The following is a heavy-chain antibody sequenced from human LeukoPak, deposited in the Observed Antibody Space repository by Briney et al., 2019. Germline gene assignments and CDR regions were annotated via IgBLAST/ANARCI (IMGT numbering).Heavy chain of an antibody. CDR2: IYYSGST. V-gene: IGHV4-31*03. Sequence: SETLSLTCTVSGGSISSGGYYWSWIRQHPGKGLEWIGYIYYSGSTYYNPSLKSRVTISVDTSKNQFSLKLSSVTAADTAVYYCARGTGFPFGELSWFDPRGQGTPVTVSS. J-gene: IGHJ5*02. CDR1: GGSISSGGYY. D-gene: IGHD3-10*01. CDR3: ARGTGFPFGELSWFDP.